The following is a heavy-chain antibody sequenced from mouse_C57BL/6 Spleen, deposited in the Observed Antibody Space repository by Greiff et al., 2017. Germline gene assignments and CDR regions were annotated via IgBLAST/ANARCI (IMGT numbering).Heavy chain of an antibody. J-gene: IGHJ2*01. CDR2: INPGSGGT. Sequence: QVQLQQSGAELVRPGTSVKVSCKASGYAFTNYLIEWVKQRPGQGLEWIGVINPGSGGTNYNEKFKGKATLTADKSSSTAYMQLSSLTSEDSAVYFCARAPDYYGSSYGFDYWGQGTTLTVSS. V-gene: IGHV1-54*01. CDR3: ARAPDYYGSSYGFDY. CDR1: GYAFTNYL. D-gene: IGHD1-1*01.